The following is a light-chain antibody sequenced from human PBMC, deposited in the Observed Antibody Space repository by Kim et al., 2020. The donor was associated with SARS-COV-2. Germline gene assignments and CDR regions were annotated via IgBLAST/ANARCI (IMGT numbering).Light chain of an antibody. J-gene: IGKJ3*01. Sequence: EIVLTQSPGTLSLSPGESATLSCRASQSVTSSQLAWYQQKPGQAPRLLIYGASSRATGIPDRFSGSGSGTDFTLTISRLEPDDFAVYYCQQYGNSLFTFGPGTKVDIK. V-gene: IGKV3-20*01. CDR3: QQYGNSLFT. CDR2: GAS. CDR1: QSVTSSQ.